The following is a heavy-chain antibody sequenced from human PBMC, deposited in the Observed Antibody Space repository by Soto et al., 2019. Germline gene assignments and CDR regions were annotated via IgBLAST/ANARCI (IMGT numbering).Heavy chain of an antibody. V-gene: IGHV3-23*01. J-gene: IGHJ4*02. CDR3: AKDASRLDDGYDWEGFDH. CDR1: GFTFSSYA. Sequence: GGSLRLSCAASGFTFSSYAMSWVRQAPGKGLEWVSAISGSGGSTYYADSVKGRFTISRDNSKNTLYLQMNSLRAEDTAVYYCAKDASRLDDGYDWEGFDHWGQGPLVTVSS. D-gene: IGHD5-12*01. CDR2: ISGSGGST.